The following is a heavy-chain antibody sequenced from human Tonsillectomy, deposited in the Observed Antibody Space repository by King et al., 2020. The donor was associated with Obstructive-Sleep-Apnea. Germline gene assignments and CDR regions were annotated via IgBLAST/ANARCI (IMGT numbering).Heavy chain of an antibody. J-gene: IGHJ4*02. CDR2: VHYSGNNN. D-gene: IGHD6-13*01. CDR1: GGFISGGY. Sequence: VQLQESGPGLVKPSDTLSLSCSVSGGFISGGYWCWIRQPPVKGLEWIGNVHYSGNNNNYNPPLKSRVTISGDTTKNQFSLKVSSATAADTAVYYCAKRLGASSRRDSWGQGTLVTVSS. V-gene: IGHV4-59*08. CDR3: AKRLGASSRRDS.